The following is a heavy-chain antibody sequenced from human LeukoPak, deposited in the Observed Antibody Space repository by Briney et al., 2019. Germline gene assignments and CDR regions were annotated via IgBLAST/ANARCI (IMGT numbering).Heavy chain of an antibody. V-gene: IGHV3-23*01. CDR2: ITGSDDST. J-gene: IGHJ4*02. CDR1: GFTFSSYA. D-gene: IGHD2-2*02. Sequence: GGSPRLSCAASGFTFSSYAMSWVRQAPGKGLEWVSIITGSDDSTYYADSVKGRFTISRDNSQNTLYLQMNSLRADDTAVYYCAKSRSSTSTSCYNYWGQGTLVTVSS. CDR3: AKSRSSTSTSCYNY.